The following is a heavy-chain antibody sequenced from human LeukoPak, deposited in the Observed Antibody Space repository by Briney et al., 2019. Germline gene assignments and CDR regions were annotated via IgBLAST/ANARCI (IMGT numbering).Heavy chain of an antibody. J-gene: IGHJ4*02. CDR3: ARQTGSGLFILP. D-gene: IGHD3/OR15-3a*01. V-gene: IGHV4-39*07. CDR2: IYYSGST. Sequence: ASETLSLTCTVSGGSISSYYWGWIRQPPGKGLEWIGSIYYSGSTYYNPSLKSRVTISVDTSKNQFSLKLSSVTAADTAVYYCARQTGSGLFILPGGQGTLVTVSS. CDR1: GGSISSYY.